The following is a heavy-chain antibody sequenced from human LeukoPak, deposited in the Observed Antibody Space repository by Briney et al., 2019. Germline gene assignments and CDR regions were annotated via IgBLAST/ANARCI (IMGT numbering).Heavy chain of an antibody. V-gene: IGHV1-18*01. D-gene: IGHD6-13*01. CDR3: ARGSSGWSFDY. CDR2: ISVYNGNT. Sequence: GASVKVSCKASGYTFSTYRIIWARQAPGQGLEWMGWISVYNGNTNYAQKLQGRVTTTTDTSTSTAYMELRSLRSDDTALYYCARGSSGWSFDYWGQGTLVTVSS. CDR1: GYTFSTYR. J-gene: IGHJ4*02.